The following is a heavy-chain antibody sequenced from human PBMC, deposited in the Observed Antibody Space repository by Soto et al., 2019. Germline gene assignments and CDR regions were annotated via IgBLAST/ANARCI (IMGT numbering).Heavy chain of an antibody. J-gene: IGHJ4*02. V-gene: IGHV1-18*01. Sequence: QVQLVQSGAEVKKPGASVKVSCKASGYTFTSYGISWVRQAPGQGLEWMGWISAYNGNTNYAQKLQGRVTMTTDTXTXTXXMELRSLRSDDTAVYYCARGVETYYYGSGSYYFDYWGQGTLVTVSS. CDR2: ISAYNGNT. CDR3: ARGVETYYYGSGSYYFDY. CDR1: GYTFTSYG. D-gene: IGHD3-10*01.